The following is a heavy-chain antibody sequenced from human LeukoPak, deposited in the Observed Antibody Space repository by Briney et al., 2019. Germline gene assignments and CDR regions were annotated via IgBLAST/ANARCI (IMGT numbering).Heavy chain of an antibody. Sequence: GESLKISCKSSGDKFKSCWIACVRQMPGKGLEWMGIIYPDDSDTRYSPSFQGQVTISADKSVSIAYLQWSSLKTSDTAMYYCARPNIRSYNDSRGYYAFDVWGQGTMVIVSS. J-gene: IGHJ3*01. CDR3: ARPNIRSYNDSRGYYAFDV. CDR1: GDKFKSCW. D-gene: IGHD3-22*01. CDR2: IYPDDSDT. V-gene: IGHV5-51*01.